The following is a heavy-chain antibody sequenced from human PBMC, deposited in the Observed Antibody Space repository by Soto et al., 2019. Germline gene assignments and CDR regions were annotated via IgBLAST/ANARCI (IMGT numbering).Heavy chain of an antibody. V-gene: IGHV3-23*01. CDR1: GFTFGNYA. Sequence: LRLSCVGSGFTFGNYAMSWVRRAPGKGLEWVSSITGIDGRTYYADSVKGRFTISRDNPKNTLYLQMNNLRAEDTAMFYCAKDRGPYCSGGICYPPSWFDPWGQGTQVTVSS. D-gene: IGHD2-15*01. J-gene: IGHJ5*02. CDR3: AKDRGPYCSGGICYPPSWFDP. CDR2: ITGIDGRT.